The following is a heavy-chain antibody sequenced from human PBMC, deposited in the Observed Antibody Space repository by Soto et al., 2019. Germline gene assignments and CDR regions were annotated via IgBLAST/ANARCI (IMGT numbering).Heavy chain of an antibody. D-gene: IGHD2-2*02. CDR3: AGGSGKDIVVVPAAIRVVALDV. V-gene: IGHV1-18*04. Sequence: VKVSCKAFGYTFTSYGISWVRQAPGQGLEWMGWISAYNGNTNYAQKLQGRVTMTTDTSTSTAYMELRSLRSDDTAVYYCAGGSGKDIVVVPAAIRVVALDVWGQGTTVTVSS. CDR2: ISAYNGNT. J-gene: IGHJ6*02. CDR1: GYTFTSYG.